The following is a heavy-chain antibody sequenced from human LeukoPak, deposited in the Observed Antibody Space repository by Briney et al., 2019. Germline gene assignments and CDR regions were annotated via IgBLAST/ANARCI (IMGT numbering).Heavy chain of an antibody. V-gene: IGHV3-66*01. CDR3: ARWPTIFGG. Sequence: TGGTLRLSCAASGFTVSRNYMSWVRQAPGKGLEWVSVIYSGGDTDYADSVKGRFTISRDNSKNMLYLQMNSLRVEDTAVYYCARWPTIFGGWGQGTLVIVSS. CDR1: GFTVSRNY. J-gene: IGHJ4*02. D-gene: IGHD3-3*01. CDR2: IYSGGDT.